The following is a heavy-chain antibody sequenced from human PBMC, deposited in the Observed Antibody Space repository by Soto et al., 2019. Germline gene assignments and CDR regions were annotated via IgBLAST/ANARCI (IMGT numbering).Heavy chain of an antibody. CDR2: INPNRGGT. J-gene: IGHJ3*02. CDR1: GYTFTGYY. D-gene: IGHD3-22*01. Sequence: QVQLVQSGAEVKKPGASVKVSCKASGYTFTGYYMHWVRQAPGQGLEWMGWINPNRGGTNYAQKFQGWVTMTRDTAISTAYMELSRLRSDDTAVYYCARMYKHPYYESSGIREARDAFDIWGQGTMVTVSS. V-gene: IGHV1-2*04. CDR3: ARMYKHPYYESSGIREARDAFDI.